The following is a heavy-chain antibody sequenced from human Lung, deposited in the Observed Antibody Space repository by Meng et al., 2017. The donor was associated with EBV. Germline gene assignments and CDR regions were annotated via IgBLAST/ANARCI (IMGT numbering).Heavy chain of an antibody. CDR3: ARGGSSGWY. CDR2: IYDSGST. J-gene: IGHJ4*02. CDR1: GGPISSDVYY. D-gene: IGHD6-19*01. V-gene: IGHV4-30-4*01. Sequence: LGPVLGKPSQTSRLTCTVSGGPISSDVYYWSWIRQPPGKGLELIGYIYDSGSTYYNPSLKSVVSISIDTSKNQFSLKLSSVTAEDTDVYDCARGGSSGWYWGQGTLVTVSS.